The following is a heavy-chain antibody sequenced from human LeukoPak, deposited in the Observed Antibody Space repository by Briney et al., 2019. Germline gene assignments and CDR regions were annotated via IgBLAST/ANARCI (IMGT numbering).Heavy chain of an antibody. V-gene: IGHV3-9*01. CDR3: AKDSYDFWSGYATFDY. D-gene: IGHD3-3*01. CDR2: ISWNSGSI. J-gene: IGHJ4*02. Sequence: GGSLRLSCAASGFTFDVYAMHWVRQAPGKGLEWVSGISWNSGSIGYADSVKGRFTISRDNAKNSLYLQMNSLRAEDTALYYCAKDSYDFWSGYATFDYWGQGTLVTVSS. CDR1: GFTFDVYA.